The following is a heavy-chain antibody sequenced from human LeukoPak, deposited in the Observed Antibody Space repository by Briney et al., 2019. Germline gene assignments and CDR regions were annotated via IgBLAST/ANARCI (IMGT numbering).Heavy chain of an antibody. CDR3: ARESGAGPFDY. Sequence: PGGSLRLSCAASGFTFSSYWMSWIRQAPGKGLEWVAHIKKDGSERYFVDSVKGRFTISRDNAKTSLYLQMISLRADDTAVYYCARESGAGPFDYWGQGTLVTVSS. CDR2: IKKDGSER. V-gene: IGHV3-7*01. J-gene: IGHJ4*02. D-gene: IGHD3-10*01. CDR1: GFTFSSYW.